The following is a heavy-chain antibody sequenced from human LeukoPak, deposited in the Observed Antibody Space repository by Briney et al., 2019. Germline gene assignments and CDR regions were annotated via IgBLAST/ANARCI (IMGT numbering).Heavy chain of an antibody. Sequence: SETLSLTCTVSGGSISSYYRSWIRQPAGKGLEWIGRIYTSGSTNYNPSLKSRVTMSVDTSKNQFSLKLSSVTAADTAVYYCARGPVSSGFDFDYWGQGTLVTVSS. CDR3: ARGPVSSGFDFDY. V-gene: IGHV4-4*07. D-gene: IGHD6-25*01. J-gene: IGHJ4*02. CDR2: IYTSGST. CDR1: GGSISSYY.